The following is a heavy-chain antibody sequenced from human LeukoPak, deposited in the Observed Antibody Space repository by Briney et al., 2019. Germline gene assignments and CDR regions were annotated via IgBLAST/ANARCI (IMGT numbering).Heavy chain of an antibody. Sequence: SETLSLTCTVSGGSISSSSYYWGWIRQPPGKGLEWIGSIYYSRSTYYNPSLKSRVTISVDTSKNQFSLKLSSVTAADTAVYYCARIIGWGGGDAFDIWGQGTMVTVSS. CDR1: GGSISSSSYY. D-gene: IGHD3-16*01. V-gene: IGHV4-39*07. CDR2: IYYSRST. J-gene: IGHJ3*02. CDR3: ARIIGWGGGDAFDI.